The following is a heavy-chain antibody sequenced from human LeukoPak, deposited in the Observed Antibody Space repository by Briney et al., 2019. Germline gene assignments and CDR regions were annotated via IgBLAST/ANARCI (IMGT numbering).Heavy chain of an antibody. J-gene: IGHJ4*02. CDR1: GGSISSGGYY. CDR3: ARGISLSRFDN. Sequence: SQTLSLTCTVPGGSISSGGYYWSWIRQHPGKGLEWIGYIYSSGSTYYNPSLKSRVTISLDTSKNQFSLKLSSVTAADTAVYYCARGISLSRFDNWGQGTLVTVSS. D-gene: IGHD2-15*01. CDR2: IYSSGST. V-gene: IGHV4-31*03.